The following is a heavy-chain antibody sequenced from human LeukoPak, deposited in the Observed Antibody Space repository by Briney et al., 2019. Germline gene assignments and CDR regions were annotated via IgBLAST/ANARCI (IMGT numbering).Heavy chain of an antibody. Sequence: SETLSLTCTVSGGSISSGGYYWSWIRQHPGKGLEWIGYIYYSGSTYCNPSLKSRVTISVDTSKNQFSLKLSSVTAADTAVYYCARTRGYSGYDSPRFDYWGQGTLVTVSS. CDR3: ARTRGYSGYDSPRFDY. CDR2: IYYSGST. D-gene: IGHD5-12*01. J-gene: IGHJ4*02. V-gene: IGHV4-31*03. CDR1: GGSISSGGYY.